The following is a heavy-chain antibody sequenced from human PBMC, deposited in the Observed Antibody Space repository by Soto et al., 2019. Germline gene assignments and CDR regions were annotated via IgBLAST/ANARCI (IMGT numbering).Heavy chain of an antibody. Sequence: ASVKVSCKASGYTFTNYAIHWVRQAPGQRLEWMGWINAGNGNTKYSQKFQGRVTITGDTSASTACMELSSLRSEDTAVYYCARGERYYYDSSGYFGFDYWGQGTLVTVSS. CDR1: GYTFTNYA. J-gene: IGHJ4*02. V-gene: IGHV1-3*01. CDR2: INAGNGNT. D-gene: IGHD3-22*01. CDR3: ARGERYYYDSSGYFGFDY.